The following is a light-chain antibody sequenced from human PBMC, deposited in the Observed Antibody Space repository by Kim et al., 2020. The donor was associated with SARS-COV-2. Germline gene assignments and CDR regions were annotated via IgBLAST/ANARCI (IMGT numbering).Light chain of an antibody. CDR1: QSVSTN. CDR3: QQYNDWPPGDT. CDR2: DAS. Sequence: PGERATLSCRASQSVSTNLAWYQQKPGQAPRLLIYDASTRATDIPTRFSGSGSGTEFTLTISSLQSEDFAVYYCQQYNDWPPGDTFGQGTKLEI. V-gene: IGKV3-15*01. J-gene: IGKJ2*01.